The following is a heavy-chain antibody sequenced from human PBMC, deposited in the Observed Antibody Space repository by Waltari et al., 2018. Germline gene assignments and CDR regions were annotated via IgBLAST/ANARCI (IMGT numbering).Heavy chain of an antibody. J-gene: IGHJ4*02. V-gene: IGHV3-48*02. CDR3: VRALRLDTL. CDR2: IHSSGST. CDR1: GSTFSSYS. Sequence: EVQLVEPGGGLVQPGGSLRLACAAAGSTFSSYSMNWVRQAPGKGVEWVSCIHSSGSTAYADAVKGRFTISRDNAKNSLYLQLNSLRDEDTAVYYCVRALRLDTLWGQGTLVTVSS. D-gene: IGHD5-18*01.